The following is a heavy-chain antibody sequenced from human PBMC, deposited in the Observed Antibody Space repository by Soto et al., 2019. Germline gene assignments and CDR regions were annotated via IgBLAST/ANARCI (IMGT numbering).Heavy chain of an antibody. D-gene: IGHD2-15*01. CDR2: ISGSGGGT. CDR3: AKSPRVCSGGSCYYYYGMDV. V-gene: IGHV3-23*01. CDR1: GFTFSSYA. J-gene: IGHJ6*02. Sequence: GSLRLSCAASGFTFSSYAMSWVRQAAGKGLEWVSAISGSGGGTYYADSVKGRFTISRDNSKNTLYLQMNSLGAEDTAVYYCAKSPRVCSGGSCYYYYGMDVWGQGTTVTVSS.